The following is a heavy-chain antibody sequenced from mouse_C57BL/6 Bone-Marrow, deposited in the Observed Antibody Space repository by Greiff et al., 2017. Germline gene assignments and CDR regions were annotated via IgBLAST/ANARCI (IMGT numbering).Heavy chain of an antibody. CDR1: GYSITSGYY. CDR2: ISYDGSN. CDR3: AYYDYYYARDY. Sequence: ESGPGLVKPSQSLSLTCSVTGYSITSGYYWNWIRQFPGNKLEWMGYISYDGSNNYNPSLKNRISITRDTSKNQFFLKLNSVTTEDTATYYCAYYDYYYARDYWGQGTSVTVSS. D-gene: IGHD2-4*01. V-gene: IGHV3-6*01. J-gene: IGHJ4*01.